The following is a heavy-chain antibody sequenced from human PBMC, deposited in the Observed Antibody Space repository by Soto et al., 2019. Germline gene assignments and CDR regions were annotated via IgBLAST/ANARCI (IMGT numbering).Heavy chain of an antibody. V-gene: IGHV1-69*06. CDR1: GGSLSTNP. J-gene: IGHJ4*02. Sequence: SVKVSCKASGGSLSTNPISWVRQAPGQGLEWMGGTGSGTGPGNHAQKFQGRLTVTADKSTSTVYMELTNLSSEDTAVYYCARRHSGGSFRFFDSWGQGTLVTVSS. CDR3: ARRHSGGSFRFFDS. CDR2: TGSGTGPG. D-gene: IGHD2-15*01.